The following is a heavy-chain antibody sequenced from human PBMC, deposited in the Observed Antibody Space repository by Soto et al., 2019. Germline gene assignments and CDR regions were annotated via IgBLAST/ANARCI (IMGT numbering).Heavy chain of an antibody. CDR1: GYSFTSYW. V-gene: IGHV5-51*01. D-gene: IGHD3-22*01. J-gene: IGHJ6*02. CDR3: DSSGYLPSPYYYYYGMDV. Sequence: GESLKISCKGSGYSFTSYWIGWVRQMPGKGLEWMGIIYPGDSDTRYSPSFQGQVTISADKSIGTAYLQWSSLKASDTAMYYYDSSGYLPSPYYYYYGMDVWGQGTTVTVSS. CDR2: IYPGDSDT.